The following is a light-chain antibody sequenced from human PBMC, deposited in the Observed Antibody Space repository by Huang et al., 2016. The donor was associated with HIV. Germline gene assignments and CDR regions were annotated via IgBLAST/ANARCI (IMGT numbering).Light chain of an antibody. V-gene: IGKV1-NL1*01. J-gene: IGKJ4*01. CDR3: QQYYSTPLT. Sequence: DIQMTQSPSSLSAFVGDRVTFTCLASQGIINSLAWYQQKPWKAPKFLLYAASGLESGVPSRFSGSGSWTDYTLTISSLQPEDFATYYCQQYYSTPLTFGGGTKVEIK. CDR1: QGIINS. CDR2: AAS.